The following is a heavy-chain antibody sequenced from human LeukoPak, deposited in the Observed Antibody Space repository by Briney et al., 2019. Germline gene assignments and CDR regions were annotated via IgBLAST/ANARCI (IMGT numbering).Heavy chain of an antibody. CDR1: GFTFNTYS. J-gene: IGHJ4*02. V-gene: IGHV3-21*01. CDR3: AGGLWYASGSDY. D-gene: IGHD3-10*01. CDR2: ITSSSSYI. Sequence: PGGSLRLSCAASGFTFNTYSRNWARQAPGKGLEWVSSITSSSSYIYYADSVKGRFTISRDNAKNSLYLQMNSLRAEDTAVYYCAGGLWYASGSDYWGQGTLVTVSS.